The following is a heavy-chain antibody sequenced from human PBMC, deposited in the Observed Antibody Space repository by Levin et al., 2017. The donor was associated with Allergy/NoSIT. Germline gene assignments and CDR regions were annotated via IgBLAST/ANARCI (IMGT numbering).Heavy chain of an antibody. D-gene: IGHD1-26*01. Sequence: KRGESLKISCKGSGYNFTSYWIGWVRQMPGKGLEWMGIIYPADSDTRYRPSFQGQVTISADKSINTAYLQWSSLKASDTAMYYCARPGKSGTYHYGMDVWGQGTTVTVSS. CDR2: IYPADSDT. CDR3: ARPGKSGTYHYGMDV. J-gene: IGHJ6*02. V-gene: IGHV5-51*01. CDR1: GYNFTSYW.